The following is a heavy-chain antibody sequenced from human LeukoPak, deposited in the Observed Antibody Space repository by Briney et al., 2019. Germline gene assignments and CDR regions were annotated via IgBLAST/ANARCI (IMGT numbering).Heavy chain of an antibody. Sequence: SETLSLTCTVSGGSISSFYWSWLRQPPGKGLEWIGYIYYSGNTNYNPSLKSRVTMSVDTSKNQFSLNLSSVTAADTAAYYCARGTNRGAGNFDYWGQGALVTVSS. V-gene: IGHV4-59*01. CDR2: IYYSGNT. CDR3: ARGTNRGAGNFDY. J-gene: IGHJ4*02. CDR1: GGSISSFY. D-gene: IGHD1-1*01.